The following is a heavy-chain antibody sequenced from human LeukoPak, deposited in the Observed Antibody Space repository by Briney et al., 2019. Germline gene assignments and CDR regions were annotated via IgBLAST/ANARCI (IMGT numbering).Heavy chain of an antibody. D-gene: IGHD3-16*01. CDR1: GFTFSSYS. CDR2: ISSSGSTI. J-gene: IGHJ3*02. V-gene: IGHV3-48*04. Sequence: PGGSLRLSCAASGFTFSSYSMNWVRQAPGKGLEWVSYISSSGSTIYYADSVKGRFTISRDNAKNSLYLQMNSLRAEDTAVYYCARSRGIKAFDIWGQGTMVTVSS. CDR3: ARSRGIKAFDI.